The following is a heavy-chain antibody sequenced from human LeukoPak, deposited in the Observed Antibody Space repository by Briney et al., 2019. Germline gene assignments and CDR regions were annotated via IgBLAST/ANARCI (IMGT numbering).Heavy chain of an antibody. V-gene: IGHV3-23*01. CDR1: GFTFSSYA. J-gene: IGHJ6*02. CDR2: ISGSGGST. D-gene: IGHD1-26*01. Sequence: PGGSLRLSCAASGFTFSSYAMSWVRQAPGKGLEWVSAISGSGGSTYYADSVKGRFTISRDNSKNTLYLQMNSLRAEDTAVYYCAKDHAFSWELLGQDYYYYGMDVWGQGTTVTVSS. CDR3: AKDHAFSWELLGQDYYYYGMDV.